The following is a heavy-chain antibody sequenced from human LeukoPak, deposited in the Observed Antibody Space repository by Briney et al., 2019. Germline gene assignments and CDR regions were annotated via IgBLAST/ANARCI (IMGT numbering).Heavy chain of an antibody. CDR2: IYTSGNT. Sequence: SETLSLTCTVSGASISSSYWSWIRQPPGEGLEWIGYIYTSGNTNYNPSLQSRVTMSVDTSKNQFSLNLTSVTAADTAVYYCARLQSYGSGRSYYMDVWANGATVTVFS. CDR1: GASISSSY. D-gene: IGHD3-10*01. CDR3: ARLQSYGSGRSYYMDV. J-gene: IGHJ6*03. V-gene: IGHV4-4*09.